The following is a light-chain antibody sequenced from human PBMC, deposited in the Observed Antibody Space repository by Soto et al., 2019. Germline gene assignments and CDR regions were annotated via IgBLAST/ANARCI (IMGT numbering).Light chain of an antibody. Sequence: AIQVIQSPSSLSASVGDRVTITWRASQDIRNVLRWYPQEPGTAPNCLFFAASNIQSDVPSRFRGLGSGTDITLPISSLPPRDVDTDLCLHYNSYSGGFGQETK. J-gene: IGKJ1*01. CDR3: LHYNSYSGG. CDR1: QDIRNV. V-gene: IGKV1-6*01. CDR2: AAS.